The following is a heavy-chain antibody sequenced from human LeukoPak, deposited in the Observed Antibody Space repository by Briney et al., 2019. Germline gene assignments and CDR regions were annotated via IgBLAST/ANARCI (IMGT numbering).Heavy chain of an antibody. CDR1: GFTFSSYA. CDR3: AKHHRMAARLVCFDY. Sequence: GGSLRLSCAASGFTFSSYAMSWVRQAPGKGLEWVSTISVSGAGTYYADSVKGRFTISRDNSKNTLYLQMNSLSVEDTAVYYCAKHHRMAARLVCFDYWGQGTLVTVSS. V-gene: IGHV3-23*01. CDR2: ISVSGAGT. J-gene: IGHJ4*02. D-gene: IGHD6-6*01.